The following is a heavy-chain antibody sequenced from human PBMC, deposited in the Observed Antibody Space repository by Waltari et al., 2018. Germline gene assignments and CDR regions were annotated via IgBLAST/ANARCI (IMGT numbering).Heavy chain of an antibody. D-gene: IGHD6-13*01. CDR3: ARDRGYSSSRGFDY. CDR1: GFTFSRYG. CDR2: IWYDGSNK. J-gene: IGHJ4*02. V-gene: IGHV3-33*01. Sequence: QVQLVESGGGVVQPGRSLRLSCAASGFTFSRYGMHWVRQAPGKGLEWVAVIWYDGSNKYYADSVKGRFTISRDNSKNTLYLQMNSLRAEDTAVYYCARDRGYSSSRGFDYWGQGTLVTVSS.